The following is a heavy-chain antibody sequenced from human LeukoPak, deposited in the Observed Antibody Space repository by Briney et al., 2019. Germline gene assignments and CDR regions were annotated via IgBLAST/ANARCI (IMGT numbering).Heavy chain of an antibody. V-gene: IGHV1-2*02. Sequence: GASVKVSCKASGYTFTGYYMHWVRQAPGQGLEWMGWINPNSGGTNYAQKFQGRVTMTRDTSISTAYMELSRLRSDDTAVYYCARDLPYGEMAFDIWGQGTMVTVSS. CDR3: ARDLPYGEMAFDI. CDR2: INPNSGGT. D-gene: IGHD4-17*01. CDR1: GYTFTGYY. J-gene: IGHJ3*02.